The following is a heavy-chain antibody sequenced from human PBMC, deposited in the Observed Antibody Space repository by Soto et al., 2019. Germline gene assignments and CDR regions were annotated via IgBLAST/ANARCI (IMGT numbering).Heavy chain of an antibody. Sequence: QVQLQESGPGLVKPSQTLSLTCTVSGGSISSGGYYWSWIRQHPGKGLEWIGYIYYSGSTYYNPSLKSRVTISVDTSKNQFSLKLSSVTAADTAVYYCARVGDISSSWYRWFDPWGQGTLVTVSS. CDR1: GGSISSGGYY. D-gene: IGHD6-13*01. J-gene: IGHJ5*02. CDR3: ARVGDISSSWYRWFDP. V-gene: IGHV4-31*03. CDR2: IYYSGST.